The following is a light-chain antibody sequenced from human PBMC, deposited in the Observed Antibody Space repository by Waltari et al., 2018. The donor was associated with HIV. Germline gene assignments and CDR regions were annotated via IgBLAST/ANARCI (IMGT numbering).Light chain of an antibody. CDR2: EVI. CDR3: CSYAGTYTYVL. Sequence: QSALTQPRSVSGSPGQSVTISCTGTRGDVGGYDSVSWYLQHPGKVPKLIIYEVIKRPSGVPDRFSGSKSGNTASLTISGLQTEDEADYFCCSYAGTYTYVLFGGGTKLTVL. CDR1: RGDVGGYDS. V-gene: IGLV2-11*01. J-gene: IGLJ3*02.